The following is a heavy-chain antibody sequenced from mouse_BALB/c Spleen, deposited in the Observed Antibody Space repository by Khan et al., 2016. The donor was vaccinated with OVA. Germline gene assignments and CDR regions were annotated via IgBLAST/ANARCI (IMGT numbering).Heavy chain of an antibody. CDR2: INTETGEP. Sequence: QVQLKESGPELKKPGETVKISCKASGYTFTDYSMHWVKQAPGKGLKWMGWINTETGEPTYADDFKGRFAFSLETSASTAYLQINNLKNEDTATYFCARDRDDYFDYWGQGTTLTVSS. J-gene: IGHJ2*01. CDR1: GYTFTDYS. CDR3: ARDRDDYFDY. D-gene: IGHD2-14*01. V-gene: IGHV9-2-1*01.